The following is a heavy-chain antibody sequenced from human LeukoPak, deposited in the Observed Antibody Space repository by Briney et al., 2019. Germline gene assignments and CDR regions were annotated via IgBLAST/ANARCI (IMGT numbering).Heavy chain of an antibody. D-gene: IGHD2-2*01. CDR1: GYTFTSWD. J-gene: IGHJ3*02. CDR3: ARAPSDGCSSTSCYYDAFDM. V-gene: IGHV1-8*03. Sequence: ASVKVSCKASGYTFTSWDINWVRQDTGQGLEWMGWMNPNSGNTGYTQKFQGRVTFTRNASISTAYMELSSLGSEDTAVYYCARAPSDGCSSTSCYYDAFDMWGQGTTVTVSS. CDR2: MNPNSGNT.